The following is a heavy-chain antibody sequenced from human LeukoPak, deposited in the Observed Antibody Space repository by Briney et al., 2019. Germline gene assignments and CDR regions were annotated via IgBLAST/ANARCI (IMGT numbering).Heavy chain of an antibody. D-gene: IGHD4-17*01. J-gene: IGHJ4*02. V-gene: IGHV3-21*01. Sequence: SGGSLRLSCAASGFTFSSYSMNWVRQAPGKGLEWVSSISSSSSYIYYPDSVKGRFTISRDNAKNSLYLQMNSLRAEDTAVYYCATGPNGDYFDYWGQGTLVTVSS. CDR3: ATGPNGDYFDY. CDR2: ISSSSSYI. CDR1: GFTFSSYS.